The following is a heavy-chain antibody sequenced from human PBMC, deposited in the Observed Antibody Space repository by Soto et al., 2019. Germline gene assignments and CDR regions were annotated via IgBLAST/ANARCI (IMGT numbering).Heavy chain of an antibody. CDR2: TYYKSKWNN. J-gene: IGHJ6*02. CDR1: GDSVSSNSAG. CDR3: TGITWFRGMDV. Sequence: PSQTLSLTCVISGDSVSSNSAGLNLIMRSPSRGLEWLGRTYYKSKWNNDYALSVKSRITINPDTSKNQFSLHLYSVTPEDTAVYYCTGITWFRGMDVWGQGTPVTVSS. V-gene: IGHV6-1*01. D-gene: IGHD3-10*01.